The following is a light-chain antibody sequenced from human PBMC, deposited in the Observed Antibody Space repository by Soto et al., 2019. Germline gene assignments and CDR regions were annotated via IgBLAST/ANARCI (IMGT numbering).Light chain of an antibody. Sequence: DIQMTQSPSSLSASVGDRVTITCRASQGIIDYVAWYQQKPGRAPKLLIYAASTLSSGVPSRFSGRGSGTDFTLTISSLQPEDVATYYCQKYITAPQTFGPWTKVEIK. CDR2: AAS. CDR3: QKYITAPQT. J-gene: IGKJ1*01. V-gene: IGKV1-27*01. CDR1: QGIIDY.